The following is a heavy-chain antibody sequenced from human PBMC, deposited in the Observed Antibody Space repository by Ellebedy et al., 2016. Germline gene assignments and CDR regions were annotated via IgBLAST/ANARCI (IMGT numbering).Heavy chain of an antibody. J-gene: IGHJ4*02. CDR2: INGDGGST. V-gene: IGHV3-23*01. CDR1: GFTFSNFF. CDR3: RQGHYADY. Sequence: GGSLRLXXATSGFTFSNFFMSWVRQTPEKGLEWVSTINGDGGSTNLADSVKGRFTISRDNSKNTMYLQMNSLRADDTAVYYCRQGHYADYWGQGTLVTVSS.